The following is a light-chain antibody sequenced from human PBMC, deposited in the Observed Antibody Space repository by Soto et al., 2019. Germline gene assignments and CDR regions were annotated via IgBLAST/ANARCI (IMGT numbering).Light chain of an antibody. CDR2: EVS. J-gene: IGLJ1*01. V-gene: IGLV2-14*01. Sequence: QSVLTQPASVSGSPGQSITISCTGTSSDVGGYNYVSWYQQHPGKAPKLIIYEVSNRPSGVSNRFSGSKSDNTASLTISGLQAEYEADYYCSSYTSSNTYVFGTGTKLTVL. CDR3: SSYTSSNTYV. CDR1: SSDVGGYNY.